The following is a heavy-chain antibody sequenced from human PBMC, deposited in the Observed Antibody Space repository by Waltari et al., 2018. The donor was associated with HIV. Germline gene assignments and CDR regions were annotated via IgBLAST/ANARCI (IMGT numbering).Heavy chain of an antibody. CDR2: FDPKNGKP. CDR3: VTLYKQSPLYSNF. Sequence: QVHLIQSAFDMKRPGASVTIACKVSGYPLSDLSMQWVRQGPGHRLAWMGGFDPKNGKPCYSQRFWGRVSLAEDTSEDTAYLELNRLTSDDTAVYYCVTLYKQSPLYSNFWGQGTLVTVSP. D-gene: IGHD2-15*01. J-gene: IGHJ1*01. CDR1: GYPLSDLS. V-gene: IGHV1-24*01.